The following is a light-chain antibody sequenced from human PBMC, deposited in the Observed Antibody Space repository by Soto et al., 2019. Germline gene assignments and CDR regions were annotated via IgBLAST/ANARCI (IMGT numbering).Light chain of an antibody. CDR3: QQFNSYLIT. CDR2: DAS. Sequence: AIQLTQSPSSLSASVGDRVTITCRASQGISSALAWYQQKPGKAPKLLIYDASSLESGVPSRFSVNGSRTLFTITMSIRQPKNFATYYCQQFNSYLITFGQGTRLEIK. CDR1: QGISSA. V-gene: IGKV1-13*02. J-gene: IGKJ5*01.